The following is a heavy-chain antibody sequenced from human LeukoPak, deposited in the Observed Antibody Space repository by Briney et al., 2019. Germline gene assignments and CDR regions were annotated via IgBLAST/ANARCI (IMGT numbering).Heavy chain of an antibody. J-gene: IGHJ4*02. D-gene: IGHD4-17*01. Sequence: PRGSLRLSCAASGFSFSNSYMTWVRQAPGKGLEWVGRIKTKTEGETIHYAAPVKGGFTISRDDSKDTLYLQMNSLKTEDTAVYYCTTGLRWSQPIDYWGQGSLVTVSS. CDR2: IKTKTEGETI. V-gene: IGHV3-15*01. CDR1: GFSFSNSY. CDR3: TTGLRWSQPIDY.